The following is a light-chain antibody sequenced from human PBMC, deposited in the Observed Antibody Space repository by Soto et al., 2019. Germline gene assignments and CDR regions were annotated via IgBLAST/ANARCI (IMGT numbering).Light chain of an antibody. CDR2: EGS. CDR1: SSDVGGYNL. V-gene: IGLV2-23*01. CDR3: CSYAGNNTVV. J-gene: IGLJ2*01. Sequence: QSVLTQPASVSGSPRQSITISCTGTSSDVGGYNLVSWYQQHPGKAPKLMIFEGSRRPSGVSSRFSGSKSGNTASLTISGLQAEDEADYYCCSYAGNNTVVFGGGTKLTVL.